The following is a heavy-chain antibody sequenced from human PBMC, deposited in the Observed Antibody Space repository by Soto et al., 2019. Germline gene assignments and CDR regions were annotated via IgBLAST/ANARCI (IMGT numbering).Heavy chain of an antibody. CDR1: GVTVSSTS. CDR2: IYSGGST. J-gene: IGHJ4*02. V-gene: IGHV3-66*04. D-gene: IGHD5-18*01. CDR3: ARHGYNYGGGYFDY. Sequence: EVQLVESGGGLVQPGGSLRLSFAASGVTVSSTSMSGVRQAPGKGLEWVSVIYSGGSTYYADSVKGRFTISRDNSKNTLYLQMNSLRAEDTAVYYCARHGYNYGGGYFDYWGQGTLVTVSS.